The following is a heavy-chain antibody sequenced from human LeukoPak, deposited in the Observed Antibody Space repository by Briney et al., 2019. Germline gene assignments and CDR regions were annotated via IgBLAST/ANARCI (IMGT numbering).Heavy chain of an antibody. Sequence: PSETLSLTYAVYGGSFSGYYWSWIRQPPGKGLEWIGEINHSGSTNYNPSLKSRVTISVDTSKNQFSLKLSSVTAADTAVYYCARGRRGYSYDYWGQGTLVTVSS. CDR2: INHSGST. CDR1: GGSFSGYY. CDR3: ARGRRGYSYDY. D-gene: IGHD5-18*01. J-gene: IGHJ4*02. V-gene: IGHV4-34*01.